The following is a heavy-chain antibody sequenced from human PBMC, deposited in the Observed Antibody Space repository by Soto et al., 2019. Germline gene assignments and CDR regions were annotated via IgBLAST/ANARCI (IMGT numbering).Heavy chain of an antibody. V-gene: IGHV3-33*01. CDR2: IWYDGSNK. CDR1: GFTFSSYG. J-gene: IGHJ6*02. CDR3: ARDLLSSPFIVGAGYYYYYYGMDV. D-gene: IGHD1-26*01. Sequence: PGGSLRLSCAASGFTFSSYGMHWVRQAPGKGLEWVAVIWYDGSNKYYADSVKGRFTISRDNSKNTLYLQMNSLRAEDTAVYYCARDLLSSPFIVGAGYYYYYYGMDVWGQGTTVTVSS.